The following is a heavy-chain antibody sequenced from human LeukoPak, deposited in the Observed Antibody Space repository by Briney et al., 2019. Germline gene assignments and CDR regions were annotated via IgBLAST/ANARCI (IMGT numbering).Heavy chain of an antibody. V-gene: IGHV1-69*06. Sequence: ASVKVSCKASGGTFSRYAISWVGQASGQGLAWMGGSIPIFGTAIYAQKFQGRVTITADTSTSTAYIELSSLRSEDTAVYYRARDNYYDISGYYNNWFDPWGQETLVTVSS. J-gene: IGHJ5*02. D-gene: IGHD3-22*01. CDR1: GGTFSRYA. CDR2: SIPIFGTA. CDR3: ARDNYYDISGYYNNWFDP.